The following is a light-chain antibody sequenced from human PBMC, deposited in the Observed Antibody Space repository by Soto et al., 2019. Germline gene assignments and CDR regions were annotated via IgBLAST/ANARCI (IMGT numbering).Light chain of an antibody. CDR1: QSVSSN. J-gene: IGKJ4*01. Sequence: EIVMTQSPATLSVSPGERASLSCRASQSVSSNLAWFQKKPGQAPRLLIYGASTRATGIPARFSGSGSGTDFTLTISRLEPEDFALYYCHQYGNSPLTFGGGTRLEIK. CDR2: GAS. V-gene: IGKV3-15*01. CDR3: HQYGNSPLT.